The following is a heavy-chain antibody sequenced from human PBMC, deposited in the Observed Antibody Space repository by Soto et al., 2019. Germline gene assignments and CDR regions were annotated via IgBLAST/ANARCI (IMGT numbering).Heavy chain of an antibody. CDR1: GGTFSSYA. D-gene: IGHD6-19*01. V-gene: IGHV1-69*13. Sequence: SVKVSCKASGGTFSSYAISWVRQAPGQGLEWMGGIIPIFGTANYAQKFQGRVTITADESTSTAYMELSSLRSVDTATYYCAHRPSGWYLFDYWGQGTLVTVSS. CDR3: AHRPSGWYLFDY. J-gene: IGHJ4*02. CDR2: IIPIFGTA.